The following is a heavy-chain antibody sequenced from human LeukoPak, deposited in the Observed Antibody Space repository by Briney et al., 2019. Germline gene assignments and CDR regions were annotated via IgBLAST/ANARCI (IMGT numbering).Heavy chain of an antibody. D-gene: IGHD2-21*02. CDR1: GFTFSGSA. V-gene: IGHV3-73*01. Sequence: GGSLRLSCAASGFTFSGSAMHWVRQASGKGLEWVGRIRSKANSYATAYAASVKGRFTISRDDSKNTAYLQMNSLKTEDTAVYYCTRGDLRAADFDCWGQGTLVTVSS. J-gene: IGHJ4*02. CDR2: IRSKANSYAT. CDR3: TRGDLRAADFDC.